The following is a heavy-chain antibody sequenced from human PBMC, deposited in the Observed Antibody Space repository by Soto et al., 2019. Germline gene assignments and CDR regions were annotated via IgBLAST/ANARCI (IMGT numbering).Heavy chain of an antibody. J-gene: IGHJ4*02. D-gene: IGHD4-17*01. CDR3: ATMGTPVTGLYYFDY. CDR1: GGSISSGNYY. Sequence: QVQLQESGPGLVKPSQTLSLTCTVSGGSISSGNYYWSWIRQPPGKGLEWIGFISYSGTTHYSASLRSRVSXSLETSXXQFSLDLSSVTAADTAVYYCATMGTPVTGLYYFDYWGQGTLVTVSS. V-gene: IGHV4-30-4*01. CDR2: ISYSGTT.